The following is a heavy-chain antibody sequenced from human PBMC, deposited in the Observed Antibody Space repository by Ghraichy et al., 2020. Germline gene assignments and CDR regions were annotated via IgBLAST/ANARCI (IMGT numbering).Heavy chain of an antibody. CDR2: ISYDGSNK. CDR3: AKVDGVGARPLFDY. J-gene: IGHJ4*02. CDR1: GFTFSSYG. V-gene: IGHV3-30*18. Sequence: GESLNISCAASGFTFSSYGMHWVRQAPGKGLEWVAVISYDGSNKYYADSVKGRFTISRDNSKNTLYLQMNSLRAEDTAVYYCAKVDGVGARPLFDYWGQGTLVTVSS. D-gene: IGHD1-26*01.